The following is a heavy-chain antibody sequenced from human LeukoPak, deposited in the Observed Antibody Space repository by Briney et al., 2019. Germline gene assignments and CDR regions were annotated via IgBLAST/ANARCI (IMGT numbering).Heavy chain of an antibody. CDR3: ARRHDSPVDDFWSGYQPFFDY. Sequence: SETLSLTCTVSGGSISSSSYYWGWIRQPPGKGLEWIGSIYYSGSTYYNPSLKSRVTISVDTSKNQFSLKLSSVTAADTAVYYCARRHDSPVDDFWSGYQPFFDYWGQGTLVTVSS. D-gene: IGHD3-3*01. J-gene: IGHJ4*02. V-gene: IGHV4-39*01. CDR2: IYYSGST. CDR1: GGSISSSSYY.